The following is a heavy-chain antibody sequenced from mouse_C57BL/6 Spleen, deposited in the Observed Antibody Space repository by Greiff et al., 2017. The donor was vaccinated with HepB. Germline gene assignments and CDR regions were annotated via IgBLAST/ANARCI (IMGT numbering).Heavy chain of an antibody. CDR1: GYSITSGYY. J-gene: IGHJ4*01. D-gene: IGHD2-4*01. CDR3: ARRGYDYDRYAMDY. Sequence: EVQLQESGPGLVKPSQSLSLTCSVTGYSITSGYYWNWIRQFPGNKLEWMGYISYDGSNNYNPSLKNRISITRDTSKNQFFLKLNSVTTEDTATYYCARRGYDYDRYAMDYWGQGTSVTVSS. CDR2: ISYDGSN. V-gene: IGHV3-6*01.